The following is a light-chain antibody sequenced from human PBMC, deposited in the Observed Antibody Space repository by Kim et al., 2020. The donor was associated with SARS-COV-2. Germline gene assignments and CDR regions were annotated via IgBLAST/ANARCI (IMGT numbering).Light chain of an antibody. Sequence: SASVGDRVTMTCRASHSISSWVAWYQHKPGKAPKLLIYKASSLEYGVPSRFSGSGSGTEFTLTISSLQPDDFATYYCQQYNTWWTFGQGTKVDIK. V-gene: IGKV1-5*03. CDR1: HSISSW. CDR2: KAS. CDR3: QQYNTWWT. J-gene: IGKJ1*01.